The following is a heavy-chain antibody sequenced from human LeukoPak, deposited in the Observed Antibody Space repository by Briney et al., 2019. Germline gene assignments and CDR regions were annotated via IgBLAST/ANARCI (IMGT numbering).Heavy chain of an antibody. CDR1: GFTFSSYS. V-gene: IGHV3-21*01. J-gene: IGHJ4*02. CDR2: ISSSSSYI. D-gene: IGHD1-26*01. CDR3: ARSKWELPRITDY. Sequence: GGSLRLSCAASGFTFSSYSMNWVRQAPGKGLEWVSSISSSSSYIYYADSVKGRFTISRDNAKNSLYLQMNSLRAEGTAVYYCARSKWELPRITDYWGQGTLVTVSS.